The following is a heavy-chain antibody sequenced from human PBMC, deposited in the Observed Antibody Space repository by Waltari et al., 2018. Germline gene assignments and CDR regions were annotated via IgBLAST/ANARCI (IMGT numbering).Heavy chain of an antibody. CDR2: IHPNSGGT. CDR3: ARSYQSGSYSDY. J-gene: IGHJ4*02. CDR1: GYAFPSYY. D-gene: IGHD1-26*01. V-gene: IGHV1-2*02. Sequence: QVQLVQSGAAVKKPGASVKVSCKTSGYAFPSYYMPWVRQAPGQGLEWMGWIHPNSGGTNYAQKYQGRITMTRDTSISTVYMELSRLISNDAAVYYCARSYQSGSYSDYWGQGTPVTVSS.